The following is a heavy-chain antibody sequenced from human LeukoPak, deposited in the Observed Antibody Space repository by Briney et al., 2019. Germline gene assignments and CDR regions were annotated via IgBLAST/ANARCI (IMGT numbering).Heavy chain of an antibody. CDR3: VRDRSGWYPDY. D-gene: IGHD6-19*01. Sequence: GGSLRLSCAASGFNFSTYGMNWVRQAPGKGLEWVSYISNTGGIMYYADSVKGRFTISRDNAKNSLYLQMSSLRDEDTAVHYCVRDRSGWYPDYWGQGTLVTVSS. J-gene: IGHJ4*02. CDR2: ISNTGGIM. V-gene: IGHV3-48*02. CDR1: GFNFSTYG.